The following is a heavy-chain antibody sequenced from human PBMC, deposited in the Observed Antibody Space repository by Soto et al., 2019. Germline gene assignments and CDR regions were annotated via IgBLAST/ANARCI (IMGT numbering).Heavy chain of an antibody. V-gene: IGHV4-59*01. CDR3: ARGWGATEAFDY. D-gene: IGHD1-26*01. Sequence: PSETLSLTCTVSGGSISSYYWSWIRQPPGKGLEWIGYIYYSGSTNYNPSLKSRVTISVDTSKNQFSLKLSSVTAADTAVYYWARGWGATEAFDYWGQGTLVPVSS. CDR2: IYYSGST. J-gene: IGHJ4*02. CDR1: GGSISSYY.